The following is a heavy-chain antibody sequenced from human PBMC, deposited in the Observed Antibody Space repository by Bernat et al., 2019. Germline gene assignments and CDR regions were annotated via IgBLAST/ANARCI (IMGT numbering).Heavy chain of an antibody. D-gene: IGHD2-2*01. CDR1: GGSISSSNR. CDR2: IYHSGST. V-gene: IGHV4-4*02. J-gene: IGHJ6*03. CDR3: ATIVVVPAAMLYYYYMDV. Sequence: QVQLQESGPGLVKPSGTLSLTCAVSGGSISSSNRWSWVRQPPGKGLVWIGEIYHSGSTNYNPSLKSRVTISVDKSKNQFSLKLSSVTAADTAVYYCATIVVVPAAMLYYYYMDVWGKGTTVTVSS.